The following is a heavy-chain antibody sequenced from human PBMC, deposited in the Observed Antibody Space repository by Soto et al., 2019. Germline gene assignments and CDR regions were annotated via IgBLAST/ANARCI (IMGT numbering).Heavy chain of an antibody. V-gene: IGHV1-18*01. CDR3: AKCGNYGYSGGFHP. Sequence: ASVKVSCKASGYTFTSTGVTWVRQAPGQGLEWMGWISGYNGNMNYAQKFQGRVTMTTDTSTSTAYMELRSLTSDDTAVYYCAKCGNYGYSGGFHPWGQGILVTVSS. J-gene: IGHJ5*02. CDR2: ISGYNGNM. CDR1: GYTFTSTG. D-gene: IGHD4-4*01.